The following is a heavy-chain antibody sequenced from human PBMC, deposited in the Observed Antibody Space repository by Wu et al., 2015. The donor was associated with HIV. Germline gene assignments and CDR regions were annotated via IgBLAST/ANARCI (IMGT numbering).Heavy chain of an antibody. CDR2: INPNSGGT. Sequence: QVQLVQSGAEVKKPGASVKVSCKASGYTFTGYYIHWVRQAPGQGLEWMGWINPNSGGTNYAQKFQGRVTMTRDMSITTAYMELSRLKSDDTAVFYCARDHTSSCDYWGQGTLVTVSS. CDR1: GYTFTGYY. J-gene: IGHJ4*02. V-gene: IGHV1-2*02. CDR3: ARDHTSSCDY. D-gene: IGHD6-13*01.